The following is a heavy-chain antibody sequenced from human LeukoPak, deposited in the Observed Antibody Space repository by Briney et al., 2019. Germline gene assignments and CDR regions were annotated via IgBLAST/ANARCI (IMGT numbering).Heavy chain of an antibody. D-gene: IGHD5-24*01. CDR2: ISSSSSYI. J-gene: IGHJ6*03. CDR1: GFTFSSYG. V-gene: IGHV3-21*01. Sequence: NSGGTLRLSCAASGFTFSSYGMSWVRQAPGKGLEWVSSISSSSSYIYYADSVKGRFTISRDNAKNSLYLQMNSLRAEDTAVYYCAAPGGRDGYSPGRGSYYYYYMDVWGKGTTVTISS. CDR3: AAPGGRDGYSPGRGSYYYYYMDV.